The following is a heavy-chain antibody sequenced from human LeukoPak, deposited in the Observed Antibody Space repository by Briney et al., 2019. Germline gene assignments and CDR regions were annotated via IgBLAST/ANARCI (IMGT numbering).Heavy chain of an antibody. CDR1: GGSFNGYY. D-gene: IGHD6-13*01. J-gene: IGHJ4*02. CDR2: IYTSGST. Sequence: SETLSLTCAVYGGSFNGYYWSWIRQPAGKGLEWIGRIYTSGSTNYNPSLKSRVTMSVDTSKNQFSLKLSSVTAADTAVYYCARSRYSSSWYASFDYWGQGTLVTVSS. V-gene: IGHV4-59*10. CDR3: ARSRYSSSWYASFDY.